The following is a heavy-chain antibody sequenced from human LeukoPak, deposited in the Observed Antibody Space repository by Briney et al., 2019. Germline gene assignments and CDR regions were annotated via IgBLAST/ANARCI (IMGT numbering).Heavy chain of an antibody. D-gene: IGHD3-22*01. CDR1: GFTLSSYI. Sequence: GGSLRLSCAASGFTLSSYIMNWVRQAPGKGLEWVAFIRYDGSNKYHADSVKGRFTISRDNSKNTLYLQMNSLRAEDTAVYYCANPDYDSSTYVGDYWGQGTLVTVSS. CDR3: ANPDYDSSTYVGDY. J-gene: IGHJ4*02. CDR2: IRYDGSNK. V-gene: IGHV3-30*02.